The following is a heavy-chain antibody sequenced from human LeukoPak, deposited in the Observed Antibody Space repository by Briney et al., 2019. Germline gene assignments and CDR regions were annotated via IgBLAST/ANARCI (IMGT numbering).Heavy chain of an antibody. CDR1: GGSISSYY. J-gene: IGHJ6*03. CDR2: IYTSGST. Sequence: SETLSLTRTVSGGSISSYYWSWIRQPAGKGLEWIGRIYTSGSTNYNPSLKSRVTMSVDTSKNQFSLKLSSVTAADTAVYYCARAPRHILTGYYTNYYYYYYMDVWGKGTTVTISS. V-gene: IGHV4-4*07. CDR3: ARAPRHILTGYYTNYYYYYYMDV. D-gene: IGHD3-9*01.